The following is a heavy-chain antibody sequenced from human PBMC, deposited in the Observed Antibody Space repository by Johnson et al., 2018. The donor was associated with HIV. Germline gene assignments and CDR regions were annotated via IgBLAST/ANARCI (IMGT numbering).Heavy chain of an antibody. CDR3: TTVLQFLEWNINDAFDI. J-gene: IGHJ3*02. CDR1: GFTFSSYD. D-gene: IGHD3-3*01. V-gene: IGHV3-13*01. CDR2: IGTAGDT. Sequence: VQLVESGGGVVQPGRSLRLSCVASGFTFSSYDMHWVRQATGKGLEWVSAIGTAGDTYYPGSVKGRFTISRDDSKTTLYLQINSLKTEDTALYYCTTVLQFLEWNINDAFDIWGLGTMVTVSS.